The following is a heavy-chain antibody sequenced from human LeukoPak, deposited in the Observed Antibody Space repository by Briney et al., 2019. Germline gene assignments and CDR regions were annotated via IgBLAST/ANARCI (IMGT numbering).Heavy chain of an antibody. CDR2: IFYDGTIQ. J-gene: IGHJ5*02. D-gene: IGHD3-10*01. V-gene: IGHV3-30*04. CDR1: GFAFENYA. CDR3: ARDFYHASGTYDCFDP. Sequence: GGSLRLSCTASGFAFENYAMHWVRQAPGKGLEWVGVIFYDGTIQYYADSVKGRVTISRDNSKNTLFLQMNNLRPEDTAVYYCARDFYHASGTYDCFDPWGQGTLVTVSS.